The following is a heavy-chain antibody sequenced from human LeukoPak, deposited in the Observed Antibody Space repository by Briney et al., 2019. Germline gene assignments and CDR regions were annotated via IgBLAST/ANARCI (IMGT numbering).Heavy chain of an antibody. D-gene: IGHD5-24*01. CDR3: ATDGDGDDFTIY. CDR1: GFTFSTYT. V-gene: IGHV3-21*01. J-gene: IGHJ4*02. Sequence: GGSLRLSCAASGFTFSTYTTHWVRQAPGKGLEWVSSISPSDVYIYYADSVKGRFTISRDNAKNSLYLQMNSLRAEDTAIYYCATDGDGDDFTIYWGQGTLVTVSS. CDR2: ISPSDVYI.